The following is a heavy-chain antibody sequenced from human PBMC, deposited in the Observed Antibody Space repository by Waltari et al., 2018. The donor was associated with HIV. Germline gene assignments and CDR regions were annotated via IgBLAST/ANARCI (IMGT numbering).Heavy chain of an antibody. Sequence: QVQLVQSGAEVKKPGSSVKVSCKASGGTFSSYAISWVRQAPGQGLEWMGGIIPIFGTANYAQKFQGRVTITADESTSTAYMELSSLRSEDTAVYYCASAPGATTPGSAWYYFDYWGQGTLVTVSS. V-gene: IGHV1-69*12. D-gene: IGHD5-12*01. CDR3: ASAPGATTPGSAWYYFDY. J-gene: IGHJ4*02. CDR2: IIPIFGTA. CDR1: GGTFSSYA.